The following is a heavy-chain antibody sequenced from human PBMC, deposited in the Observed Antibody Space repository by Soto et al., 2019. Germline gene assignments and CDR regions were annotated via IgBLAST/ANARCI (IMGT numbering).Heavy chain of an antibody. CDR1: GGSISSGGYY. Sequence: QVQLQESGPGLVQPSQTLSLTCTVSGGSISSGGYYWSWIRQHPGTGLEWIGHISYSGSTYYNKFLQMRVTLSVDTSWEQFSLIVNSVAAGGRALYYCCRRVLHRGPGTLVTVSS. J-gene: IGHJ4*01. V-gene: IGHV4-31*03. CDR3: CRRVLH. CDR2: ISYSGST.